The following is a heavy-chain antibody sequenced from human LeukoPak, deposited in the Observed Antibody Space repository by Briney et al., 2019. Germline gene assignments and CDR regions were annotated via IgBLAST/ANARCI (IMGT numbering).Heavy chain of an antibody. CDR1: GFTFSVYA. V-gene: IGHV3-30*04. CDR3: VRETVPTAYYREY. J-gene: IGHJ4*02. CDR2: LSYDVRNT. D-gene: IGHD2-21*02. Sequence: PGRSLRLSCAASGFTFSVYAMHCVRQAPGKGLEWVAILSYDVRNTYYAASVKGRFTISRDIPMNTLYLQMNNLRVEAPAGYWCVRETVPTAYYREYWGQGTLVTVSS.